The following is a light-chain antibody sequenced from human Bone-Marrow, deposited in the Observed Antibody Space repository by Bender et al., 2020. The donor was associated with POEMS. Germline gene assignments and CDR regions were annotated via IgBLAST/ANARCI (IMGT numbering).Light chain of an antibody. J-gene: IGLJ2*01. V-gene: IGLV2-23*02. CDR2: DVS. Sequence: QSALTQPASVSGSPGQSITISCTGTSSDGNTYDYVSWYQHHPGKAPKLIIFDVSNRPSGVSNRFSGPKSGKTASLTISGLQAEEEADYYCCSYAGSSTRVVVGGGTKLAVL. CDR1: SSDGNTYDY. CDR3: CSYAGSSTRVV.